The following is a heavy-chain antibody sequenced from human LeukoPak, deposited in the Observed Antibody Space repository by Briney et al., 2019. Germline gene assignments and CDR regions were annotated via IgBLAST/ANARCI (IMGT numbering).Heavy chain of an antibody. CDR3: ARDRFGGADYYYGMDV. Sequence: GGSLRLSCAASGFTFSSYSMNWVRQAPGKGLEWVSSISSSSSYIYYADSVKGRFTISRDNAKNSLYLQMNSLRAEDTAVYYCARDRFGGADYYYGMDVWGQGTTVTVPS. CDR1: GFTFSSYS. CDR2: ISSSSSYI. V-gene: IGHV3-21*01. J-gene: IGHJ6*02. D-gene: IGHD3-16*01.